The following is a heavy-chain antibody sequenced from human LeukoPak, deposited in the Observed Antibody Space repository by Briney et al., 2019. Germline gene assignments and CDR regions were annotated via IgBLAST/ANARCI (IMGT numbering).Heavy chain of an antibody. V-gene: IGHV3-21*04. CDR1: GFTFSNYG. Sequence: GGSLRLSCAASGFTFSNYGMNWVRQGPGKGLEWISTISIGFNMYYAESLRGRFTISRDNAKSSLFLQMNSLRAEDTAIYYCVRDGYREYSQDNDGFDVWGQGTKVSVSS. D-gene: IGHD5-12*01. CDR2: ISIGFNM. J-gene: IGHJ3*01. CDR3: VRDGYREYSQDNDGFDV.